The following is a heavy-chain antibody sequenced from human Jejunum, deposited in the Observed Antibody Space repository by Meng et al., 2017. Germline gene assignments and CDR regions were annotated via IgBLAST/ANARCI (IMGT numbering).Heavy chain of an antibody. Sequence: GESLKISCVASGFTFTGYTMNWVRQTPGKGLEWVSSISPRSSYIYYVDSVKGRFTISRDNSKNSLYLQMDNLRAEDTAMYHCARGTLSDGKVGLYPDYWGQGALVTVSS. J-gene: IGHJ4*02. CDR2: ISPRSSYI. D-gene: IGHD6-13*01. CDR1: GFTFTGYT. CDR3: ARGTLSDGKVGLYPDY. V-gene: IGHV3-21*01.